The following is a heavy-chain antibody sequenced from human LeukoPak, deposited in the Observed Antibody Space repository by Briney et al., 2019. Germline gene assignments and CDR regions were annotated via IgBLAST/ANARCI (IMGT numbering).Heavy chain of an antibody. CDR1: GFTFSSYA. CDR3: VKVSGSHDFDY. D-gene: IGHD1-26*01. J-gene: IGHJ4*02. Sequence: GGSLRLSCSASGFTFSSYAVHWVRPAPGKGLEYVSAISSNGGSTYYADSVKGRFTISRDNSKNTLYLQMSSLRAEDTAVYYCVKVSGSHDFDYWGQGTLVTVSS. CDR2: ISSNGGST. V-gene: IGHV3-64D*06.